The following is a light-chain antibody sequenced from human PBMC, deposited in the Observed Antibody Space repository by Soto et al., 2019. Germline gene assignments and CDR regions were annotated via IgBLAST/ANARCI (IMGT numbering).Light chain of an antibody. CDR2: AAS. J-gene: IGKJ1*01. V-gene: IGKV3-15*01. Sequence: VKTESPATLSVSPGERATLSCRASQSVSSNLAWYQQKPGQAPRLLIYAASTRATGIPARFSGSGSGTEFTLTISSLQSEDFAVYYCQHYNNWPPWTFGQGTKVEIK. CDR3: QHYNNWPPWT. CDR1: QSVSSN.